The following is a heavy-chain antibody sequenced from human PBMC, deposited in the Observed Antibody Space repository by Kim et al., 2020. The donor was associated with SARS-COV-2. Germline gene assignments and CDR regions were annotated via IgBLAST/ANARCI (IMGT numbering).Heavy chain of an antibody. CDR2: INNDGRDI. CDR1: GFTFSAYA. Sequence: GGSLRLSCAASGFTFSAYAIYWVRQPAGKGLVWVSRINNDGRDITYADSVKGRFTISRDNAKNTLSLHMNSLRTGDTAMYYCARATVDIPIDIWGRGTMV. J-gene: IGHJ3*02. D-gene: IGHD3-9*01. V-gene: IGHV3-74*03. CDR3: ARATVDIPIDI.